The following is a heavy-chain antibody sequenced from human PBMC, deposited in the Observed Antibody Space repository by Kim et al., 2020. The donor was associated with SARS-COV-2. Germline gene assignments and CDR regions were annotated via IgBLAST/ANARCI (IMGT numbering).Heavy chain of an antibody. V-gene: IGHV3-30*02. D-gene: IGHD2-21*02. CDR3: AKPQGYGGNSHYFDY. Sequence: SVKRRFTISNDNSKNTLYLHMNSLRAEDTAVYYCAKPQGYGGNSHYFDYWGQGTLVTVSS. J-gene: IGHJ4*02.